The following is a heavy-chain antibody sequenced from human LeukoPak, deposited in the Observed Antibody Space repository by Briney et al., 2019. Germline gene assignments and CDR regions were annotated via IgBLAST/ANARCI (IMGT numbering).Heavy chain of an antibody. CDR1: GDSFTGTNHH. Sequence: SETLSLTCTVAGDSFTGTNHHWGWIRQPPGKGPEWIGSVFHSGSTYYNPSLKSRVSISIDTSKNQFSLNVTSVTAADTARYYCAREIEEGQRITVSGMVIMAWFDHWGQGTLVTVSS. CDR3: AREIEEGQRITVSGMVIMAWFDH. CDR2: VFHSGST. J-gene: IGHJ5*02. D-gene: IGHD3-3*01. V-gene: IGHV4-39*07.